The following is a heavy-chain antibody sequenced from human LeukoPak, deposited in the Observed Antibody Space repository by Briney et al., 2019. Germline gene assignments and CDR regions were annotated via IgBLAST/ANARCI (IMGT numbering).Heavy chain of an antibody. D-gene: IGHD6-13*01. CDR1: GGSFSGYY. CDR2: INHSGST. Sequence: PSETLSLTCAVYGGSFSGYYWSWIRQPPGKGLEWIGEINHSGSTNYNPSLKSRVTISVDTSKNQFSLKLSSVTAADTAVYYCARGVRSWYARFDYWGQGTLVTVSS. J-gene: IGHJ4*02. V-gene: IGHV4-34*01. CDR3: ARGVRSWYARFDY.